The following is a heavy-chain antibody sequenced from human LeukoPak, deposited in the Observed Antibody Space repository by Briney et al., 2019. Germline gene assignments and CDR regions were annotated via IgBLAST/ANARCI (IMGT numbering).Heavy chain of an antibody. D-gene: IGHD2-15*01. Sequence: GGSLRLSCAASGFTFSTYPMTWVRQAPGNGLEWVSGISGSGGSTYYADSVKGRFTISRDNSKNTLYLQMNSLRAEDTAVYYCATTSAQVVVAATDYWGQGTLVTVSS. CDR1: GFTFSTYP. J-gene: IGHJ4*02. CDR3: ATTSAQVVVAATDY. CDR2: ISGSGGST. V-gene: IGHV3-23*01.